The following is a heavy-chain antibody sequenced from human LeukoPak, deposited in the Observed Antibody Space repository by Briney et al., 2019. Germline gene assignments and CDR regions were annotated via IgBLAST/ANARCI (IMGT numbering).Heavy chain of an antibody. Sequence: GESLKVSCKGSGYSFTSYWIGWVRQMPGKGLEWMGIIYPGDSDTRYSPSFQGQVTISADKSISTAYLQWSSLKASDTAMYYCARRVGWPTTREHYFDYWGQGTLVTVSS. D-gene: IGHD1-1*01. V-gene: IGHV5-51*01. CDR2: IYPGDSDT. J-gene: IGHJ4*02. CDR3: ARRVGWPTTREHYFDY. CDR1: GYSFTSYW.